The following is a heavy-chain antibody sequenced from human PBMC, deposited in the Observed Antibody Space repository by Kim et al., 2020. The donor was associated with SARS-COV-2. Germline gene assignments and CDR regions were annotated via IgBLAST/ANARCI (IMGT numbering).Heavy chain of an antibody. D-gene: IGHD2-8*01. J-gene: IGHJ4*02. CDR3: ARLFLYAGYGFDY. V-gene: IGHV5-51*01. Sequence: YSPSFQGQVTISADKSISTAYLQWSSLKASDTAMYYCARLFLYAGYGFDYWGQGTLVTVSS.